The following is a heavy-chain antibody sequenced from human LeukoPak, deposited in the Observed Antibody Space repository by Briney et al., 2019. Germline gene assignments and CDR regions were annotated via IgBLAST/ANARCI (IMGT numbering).Heavy chain of an antibody. D-gene: IGHD6-13*01. CDR3: AKEWSSSWYLDY. CDR2: ISYDGSNK. V-gene: IGHV3-30-3*01. Sequence: GGSLRLSCAASGFTFSSYAVHWVRQAPGKGLEWVAVISYDGSNKYYADSVKGRFTISRDNSKNTLYLQMNSLRAEDTAVYYCAKEWSSSWYLDYWGQGTLVTVSS. CDR1: GFTFSSYA. J-gene: IGHJ4*02.